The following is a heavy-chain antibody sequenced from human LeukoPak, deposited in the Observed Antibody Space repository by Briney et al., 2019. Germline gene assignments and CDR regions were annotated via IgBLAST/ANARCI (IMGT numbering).Heavy chain of an antibody. D-gene: IGHD1-1*01. J-gene: IGHJ3*02. CDR1: GGSISSYY. Sequence: SETLSLTCTVSGGSISSYYWSWIRQPPGKGLEWIGFIYYSGSTNYSPSLKSRVTISVDTSKNQFSLKLSSVTAADTAVYYCARHGNGAFDIWGQGTMVTVSS. CDR3: ARHGNGAFDI. CDR2: IYYSGST. V-gene: IGHV4-59*08.